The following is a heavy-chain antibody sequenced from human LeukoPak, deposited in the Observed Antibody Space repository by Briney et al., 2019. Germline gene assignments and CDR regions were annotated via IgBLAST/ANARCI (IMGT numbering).Heavy chain of an antibody. CDR1: GGSISSSSYY. J-gene: IGHJ4*02. Sequence: SETLSLTCTVSGGSISSSSYYWGWIRQPPGKGLEWIGSIYYSGSTYYNPSLKSRVTTSVDTSKNQFSLKLSSVTAADTAVYYCARHETTVPYFDYWGQGTLVTVSS. V-gene: IGHV4-39*01. D-gene: IGHD4-17*01. CDR3: ARHETTVPYFDY. CDR2: IYYSGST.